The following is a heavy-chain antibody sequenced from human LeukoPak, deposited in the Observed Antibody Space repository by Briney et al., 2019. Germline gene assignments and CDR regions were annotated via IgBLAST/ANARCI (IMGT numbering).Heavy chain of an antibody. J-gene: IGHJ4*02. CDR3: AKAHPDSRNTPTYYFDY. CDR2: ISRNSYT. D-gene: IGHD6-13*01. CDR1: GFTFSDYY. Sequence: GGSLRLSCAASGFTFSDYYMSWIRQAPGKGLEWVSYISRNSYTNYADSVKGRFTISRDNAKNSLYLQMASLRAEDTAVYHCAKAHPDSRNTPTYYFDYWGQGTLVTVSS. V-gene: IGHV3-11*05.